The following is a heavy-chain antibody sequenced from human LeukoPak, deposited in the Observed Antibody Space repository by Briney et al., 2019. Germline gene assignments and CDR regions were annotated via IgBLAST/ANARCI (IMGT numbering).Heavy chain of an antibody. CDR1: GYSISSGYY. Sequence: SETLSLTCAVSGYSISSGYYWGWIRPPPGKGLEWIGEINHSGSTNYNPSLKSRVTISVDTSKNQFSLKLSSVTAADTAVYYCARSKIVVVVAATKRSYYFDYWGQGTLVTVSS. CDR3: ARSKIVVVVAATKRSYYFDY. V-gene: IGHV4-38-2*01. D-gene: IGHD2-15*01. CDR2: INHSGST. J-gene: IGHJ4*02.